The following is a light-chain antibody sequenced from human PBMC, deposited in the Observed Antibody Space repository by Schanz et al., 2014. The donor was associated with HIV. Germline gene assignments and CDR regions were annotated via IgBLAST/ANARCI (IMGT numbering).Light chain of an antibody. CDR3: QQYDNWPLT. CDR2: GAF. CDR1: QGVSSSY. V-gene: IGKV3-20*01. J-gene: IGKJ4*01. Sequence: ETVLTQSPGTLSLSPGERATLSCRASQGVSSSYVSWYQQKPGQAPRLLIYGAFSMATGIPDRFSGSGSGTDFTLTISSLQSEDFAVYYCQQYDNWPLTFGGGTKVEIK.